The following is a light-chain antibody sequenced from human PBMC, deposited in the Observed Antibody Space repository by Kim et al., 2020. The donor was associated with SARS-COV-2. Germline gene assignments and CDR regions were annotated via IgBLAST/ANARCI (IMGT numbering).Light chain of an antibody. CDR2: AAS. V-gene: IGKV1-39*01. CDR1: QSISSY. CDR3: QQSYSTPRFT. Sequence: DIQITQSPSSLSASVGDRVTITCRASQSISSYLNWYQQKPGKAPKLLIYAASSLQSGVPSRFSGSGSGTDFTLTISSLQPEDFATYYCQQSYSTPRFTFGPGTKVDIK. J-gene: IGKJ3*01.